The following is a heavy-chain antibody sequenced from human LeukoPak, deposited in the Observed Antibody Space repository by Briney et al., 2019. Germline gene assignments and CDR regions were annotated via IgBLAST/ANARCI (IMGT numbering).Heavy chain of an antibody. J-gene: IGHJ4*02. CDR2: IYDSGST. Sequence: SSETLSLTCTVSGGSIRSSYYYWGWIRQPPGKGLEWIGSIYDSGSTNYNPSLKSRVTISVDTSKNQFSLKLSSVTAADTAVYYCARQPLPIDYWGQGTLVTVSS. CDR3: ARQPLPIDY. CDR1: GGSIRSSYYY. V-gene: IGHV4-39*01.